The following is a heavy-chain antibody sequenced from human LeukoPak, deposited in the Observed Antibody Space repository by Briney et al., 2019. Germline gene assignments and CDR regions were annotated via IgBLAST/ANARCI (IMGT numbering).Heavy chain of an antibody. CDR3: ARDRESVTTYASWFDP. CDR1: GFTFSSYA. Sequence: PGGSLRLSCAASGFTFSSYAMSWVRQAPGKGLDWVSAISGSGDSTYYADSVKGRFTISRDNAKNSLYLQMNSLRAEDTAVYYCARDRESVTTYASWFDPWGQGTLVTVSS. V-gene: IGHV3-23*01. J-gene: IGHJ5*02. D-gene: IGHD4-17*01. CDR2: ISGSGDST.